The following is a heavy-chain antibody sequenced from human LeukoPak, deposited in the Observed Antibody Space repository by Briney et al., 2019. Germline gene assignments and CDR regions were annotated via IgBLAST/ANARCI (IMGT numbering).Heavy chain of an antibody. CDR1: GYTFTSYY. J-gene: IGHJ3*02. V-gene: IGHV1-46*01. D-gene: IGHD6-25*01. Sequence: ASVKVSCKASGYTFTSYYMHWVRQAPGQGLEWMGIINPTSGNITYAKKFQGRVTMTRDMSTSTVYMDLSSLRSEDTAVYYCARYGFSSVWQGGWHAFDIWGQGTMVTVSS. CDR2: INPTSGNI. CDR3: ARYGFSSVWQGGWHAFDI.